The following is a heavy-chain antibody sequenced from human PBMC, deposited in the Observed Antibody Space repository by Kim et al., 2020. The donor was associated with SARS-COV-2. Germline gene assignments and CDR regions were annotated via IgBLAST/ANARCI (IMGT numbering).Heavy chain of an antibody. J-gene: IGHJ5*02. CDR3: ARQFSRYYDSSGYPRARFDP. D-gene: IGHD3-22*01. CDR2: IYYSGST. Sequence: SETLSLTCTVSGGSISSSSYYWGWIRQPPGKGLEWIGSIYYSGSTYYNPSLKSRVTISVDTSKNQFSLKLSSVTAADTAVYYCARQFSRYYDSSGYPRARFDPWGQGTLVTVSS. V-gene: IGHV4-39*01. CDR1: GGSISSSSYY.